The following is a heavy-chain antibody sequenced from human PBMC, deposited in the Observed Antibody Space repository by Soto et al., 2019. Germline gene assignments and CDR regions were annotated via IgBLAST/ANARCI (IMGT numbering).Heavy chain of an antibody. V-gene: IGHV5-51*01. CDR1: AYSFSDNW. CDR2: IWPRDSDT. CDR3: ARRLPQGWFDP. J-gene: IGHJ5*02. Sequence: PEESRKISCKGSAYSFSDNWMGWVRQTPGKGLEWMGIIWPRDSDTRYSPSFQGQVTISADRSISTAYLQWSSLKASDTGMYYCARRLPQGWFDPWGKGTL.